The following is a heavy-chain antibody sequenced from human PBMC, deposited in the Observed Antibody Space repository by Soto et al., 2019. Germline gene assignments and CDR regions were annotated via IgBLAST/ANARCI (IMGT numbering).Heavy chain of an antibody. D-gene: IGHD3-10*01. V-gene: IGHV1-46*01. J-gene: IGHJ4*02. CDR2: INPSGGST. CDR1: GYTFTSYY. CDR3: SRDTHSTYYYGSGSYYGGDY. Sequence: ASVKVSCKASGYTFTSYYMHWVRQAPGQGLEWMGIINPSGGSTSYAQKFQGRVTMTRDTPTSTVYMELSSLSSEDTAVYYFSRDTHSTYYYGSGSYYGGDYWGQGTLVTVSS.